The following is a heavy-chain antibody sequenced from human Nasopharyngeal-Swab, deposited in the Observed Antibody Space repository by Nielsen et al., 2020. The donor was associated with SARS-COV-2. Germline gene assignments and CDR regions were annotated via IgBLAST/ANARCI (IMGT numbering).Heavy chain of an antibody. CDR2: IYYSGST. CDR3: ARECSGGSCYLVGFDP. D-gene: IGHD2-15*01. J-gene: IGHJ5*02. Sequence: SETLSLTCTVSGGSISSYYWSWIRQPPGKGLEWIGYIYYSGSTNYNPSLKSRVTISVDTSKNQFSLKLSSVTAADTAVYYCARECSGGSCYLVGFDPWGQGTLVTVSS. CDR1: GGSISSYY. V-gene: IGHV4-59*12.